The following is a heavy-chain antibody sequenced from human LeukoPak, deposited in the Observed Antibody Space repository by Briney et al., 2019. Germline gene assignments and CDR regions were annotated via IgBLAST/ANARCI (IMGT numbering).Heavy chain of an antibody. CDR3: ARGRRGFGEY. CDR2: INHSGST. CDR1: GGSFSGYY. D-gene: IGHD3-10*01. V-gene: IGHV4-34*01. J-gene: IGHJ4*02. Sequence: SETLSLTCAVYGGSFSGYYWSWIRQPPGKGLEWIGEINHSGSTNYNPSLKSRVTISVDTSKNQFSLKLSSVTAADTAVYYCARGRRGFGEYWGQGTLVTVSS.